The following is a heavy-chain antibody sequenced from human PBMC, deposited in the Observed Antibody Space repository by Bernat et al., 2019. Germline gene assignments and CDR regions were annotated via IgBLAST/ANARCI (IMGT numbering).Heavy chain of an antibody. CDR1: GGSISSSSYY. CDR2: IYYSGST. V-gene: IGHV4-39*02. J-gene: IGHJ4*02. D-gene: IGHD6-13*01. Sequence: QLQLQESGPGLVKPSETLSLTCTVSGGSISSSSYYWGWIRQPPGKGLEWIGSIYYSGSTYYNPSLKSRVTLSVDTSKNQYSLKLSSVTAADTAVYYCARDRGYSSSWNDYWGQGTLVTVSS. CDR3: ARDRGYSSSWNDY.